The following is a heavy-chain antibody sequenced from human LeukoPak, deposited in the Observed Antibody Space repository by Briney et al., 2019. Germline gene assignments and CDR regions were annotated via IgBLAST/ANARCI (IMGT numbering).Heavy chain of an antibody. CDR2: IRSKTHGGTA. CDR3: SRGGNYYRFDF. J-gene: IGHJ4*02. Sequence: GGSLRLSCKASGFTFGDYAMTWFRQAPGKGLEWVGFIRSKTHGGTAEYAASVKGRFIISRDDSENIAYLQMHGLKTEDTAVYYCSRGGNYYRFDFWGQGNLVSVSS. D-gene: IGHD1-26*01. V-gene: IGHV3-49*03. CDR1: GFTFGDYA.